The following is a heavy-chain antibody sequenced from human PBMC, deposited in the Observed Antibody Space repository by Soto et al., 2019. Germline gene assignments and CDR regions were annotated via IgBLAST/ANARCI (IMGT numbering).Heavy chain of an antibody. D-gene: IGHD2-8*01. J-gene: IGHJ5*02. CDR1: GGSISSYY. V-gene: IGHV4-59*08. CDR2: IYYSGST. Sequence: PSETLSLTCTVSGGSISSYYWSWIRQPPGKGLEWIGYIYYSGSTNYNPSLKSRVTISVDTSKNQFSLKLSSVTAADTAVYYCARHPPLGYCTNGVCYITGWLDPWGQGTLVTVSS. CDR3: ARHPPLGYCTNGVCYITGWLDP.